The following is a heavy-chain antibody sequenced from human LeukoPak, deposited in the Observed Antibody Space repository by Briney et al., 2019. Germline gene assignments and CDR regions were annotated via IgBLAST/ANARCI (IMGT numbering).Heavy chain of an antibody. CDR2: IYYSGGT. CDR3: ARSRYGSPLDY. V-gene: IGHV4-59*01. Sequence: SETLSLTCTVSGGSISNYYWSWIRQPPGKGLEWIGYIYYSGGTNYNPSLKSRVTISVDTSKNQFSLKLSSVTAADTAVYYCARSRYGSPLDYWGQGTLVTASS. D-gene: IGHD5-24*01. CDR1: GGSISNYY. J-gene: IGHJ4*02.